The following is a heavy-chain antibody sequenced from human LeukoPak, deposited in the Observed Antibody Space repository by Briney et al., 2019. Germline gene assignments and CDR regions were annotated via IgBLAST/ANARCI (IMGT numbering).Heavy chain of an antibody. CDR3: ASLGYCSSTSCSHPFDY. CDR1: GGSISSYY. Sequence: PSETLSLTCTVSGGSISSYYWSWIRQPPGKGLEWIGYIYYSGSTNYNPSLKSRVTISVDTSKNQFSLKLSSVTAADTAVYYCASLGYCSSTSCSHPFDYWGQGTPVTVSS. CDR2: IYYSGST. D-gene: IGHD2-2*01. V-gene: IGHV4-59*01. J-gene: IGHJ4*02.